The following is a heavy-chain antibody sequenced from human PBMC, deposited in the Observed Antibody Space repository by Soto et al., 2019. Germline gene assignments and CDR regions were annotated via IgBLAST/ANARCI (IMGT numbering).Heavy chain of an antibody. CDR3: ARAEDAFWSWDYYYGMDV. CDR1: GFTFSSYS. V-gene: IGHV3-48*02. D-gene: IGHD3-3*01. J-gene: IGHJ6*02. CDR2: ISSSGSAM. Sequence: VQLVESGGRLVQPGVSLRLSCAASGFTFSSYSINWVRQAPGKGLEWVSYISSSGSAMYYADSVKGRFTISRDKANNSVYLQMNSLRDEDSAVYYCARAEDAFWSWDYYYGMDVWGQGTTVTVSS.